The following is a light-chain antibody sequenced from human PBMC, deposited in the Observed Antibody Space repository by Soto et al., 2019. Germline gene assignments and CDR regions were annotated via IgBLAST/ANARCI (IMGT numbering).Light chain of an antibody. V-gene: IGKV1-39*01. J-gene: IGKJ1*01. Sequence: DIQMTQSPSSLSASVGDRVTITCRASQSISSYLNWYQQKPGKAPTLLIYAASSLQSGVPSRFSASGSGTDFTLTISSLQPEEFATYYCQQSYSTLWTFGQGTKVEIK. CDR3: QQSYSTLWT. CDR1: QSISSY. CDR2: AAS.